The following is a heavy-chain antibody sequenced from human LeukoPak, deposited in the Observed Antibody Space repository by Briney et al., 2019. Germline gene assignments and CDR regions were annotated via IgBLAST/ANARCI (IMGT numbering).Heavy chain of an antibody. CDR2: INSDGSST. CDR3: AREQTYYDFWSGYYTVGWFDP. V-gene: IGHV3-74*01. CDR1: GFTFSSYW. D-gene: IGHD3-3*01. J-gene: IGHJ5*02. Sequence: PGGSLRLSCAASGFTFSSYWMHWVRQAPGKGLVCVSRINSDGSSTSYADSVKGRFTISRDNAKNTLYLQMNSLRAEDTAVYYCAREQTYYDFWSGYYTVGWFDPWGQGTLVTVSS.